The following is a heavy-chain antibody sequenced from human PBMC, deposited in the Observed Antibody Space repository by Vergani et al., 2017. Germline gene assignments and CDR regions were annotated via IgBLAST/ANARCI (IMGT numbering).Heavy chain of an antibody. V-gene: IGHV3-23*01. Sequence: EVQLLESGGGLEQPGGSLRLSCAASGFTFSSYAMSWVRQAPGKGLEWVSAISRSGGSTYYADSVQGRFTIARDNSKNTLYLQMNSLRAEDTAVYYCAKGYVGDYGDYDSCSAIDIWGQGTMVTVSS. CDR2: ISRSGGST. D-gene: IGHD4-17*01. CDR1: GFTFSSYA. CDR3: AKGYVGDYGDYDSCSAIDI. J-gene: IGHJ3*02.